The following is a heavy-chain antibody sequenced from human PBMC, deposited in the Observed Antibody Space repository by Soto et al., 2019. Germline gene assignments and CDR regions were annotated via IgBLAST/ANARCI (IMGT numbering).Heavy chain of an antibody. D-gene: IGHD3-3*01. CDR1: GGAFNNYM. V-gene: IGHV1-69*08. J-gene: IGHJ5*02. Sequence: QVQLVQSGAEAKKPGSSVKVSCMASGGAFNNYMISWVRQAPGQGLEWLGRINPALGTASYAQRFQGRVTISADISMSTSYMELRSLRYEDAARDFRARVNCDFGNGYSYNWFDPWGQGTLVTVSS. CDR3: ARVNCDFGNGYSYNWFDP. CDR2: INPALGTA.